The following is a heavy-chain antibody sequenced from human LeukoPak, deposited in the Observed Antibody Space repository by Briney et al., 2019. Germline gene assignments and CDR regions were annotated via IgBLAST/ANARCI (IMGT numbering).Heavy chain of an antibody. J-gene: IGHJ4*02. CDR1: GFTFSNYW. Sequence: GGSLRLSCAGFGFTFSNYWMSWVRQAPGKGLEWVANIKQDGSERYYVDSVKGRFTVSRDNAKRSLYLQMNSLRADDTAVYYCAREFDGSASGAGYWGQGTLVTVSS. CDR2: IKQDGSER. V-gene: IGHV3-7*01. CDR3: AREFDGSASGAGY. D-gene: IGHD1-26*01.